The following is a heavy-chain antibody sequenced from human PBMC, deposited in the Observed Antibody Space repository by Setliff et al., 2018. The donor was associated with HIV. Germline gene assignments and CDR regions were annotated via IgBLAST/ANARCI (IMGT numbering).Heavy chain of an antibody. Sequence: SETLSLTCTVSGGSITTDPYFWGWIRQPPGKGLEWIGNIYYSGSTYYNPSLKSRVTISLDTSKNQFSLKLTSVTAADTGVYYCARGGARQVVIDRWFDPWGQGTPVTVSS. CDR2: IYYSGST. V-gene: IGHV4-39*01. CDR1: GGSITTDPYF. CDR3: ARGGARQVVIDRWFDP. D-gene: IGHD2-21*01. J-gene: IGHJ5*02.